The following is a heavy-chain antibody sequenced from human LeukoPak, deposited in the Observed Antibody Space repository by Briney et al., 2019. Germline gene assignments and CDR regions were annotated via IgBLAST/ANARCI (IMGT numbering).Heavy chain of an antibody. CDR3: AREGGSYQESIDY. D-gene: IGHD1-26*01. J-gene: IGHJ4*02. CDR2: ISYDGSNK. V-gene: IGHV3-30-3*01. Sequence: TGKSLRLSCAASGFTFSGYPIHWVRQAPGKGLEWVAVISYDGSNKYYADSVKGRFTISRDNAKNSLYLQMNSLRAEDTAVYYCAREGGSYQESIDYWGQGTLVTVSS. CDR1: GFTFSGYP.